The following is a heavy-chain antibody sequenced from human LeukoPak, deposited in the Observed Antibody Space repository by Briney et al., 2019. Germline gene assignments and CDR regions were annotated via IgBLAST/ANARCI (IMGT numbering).Heavy chain of an antibody. CDR2: FDPEDGET. CDR3: ATVEPDEYNWNGRYFDL. Sequence: GASVKVSCKVFGYTLTELSMHWVRQAPGKGLEWMGGFDPEDGETIYAQKFQGRVTMTEDTSTDTAYMELSSLRSEDTAVYYCATVEPDEYNWNGRYFDLWGRGTLVTVSS. J-gene: IGHJ2*01. V-gene: IGHV1-24*01. CDR1: GYTLTELS. D-gene: IGHD1-1*01.